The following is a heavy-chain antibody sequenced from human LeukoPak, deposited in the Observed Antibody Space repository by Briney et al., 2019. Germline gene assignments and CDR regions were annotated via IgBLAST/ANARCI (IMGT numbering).Heavy chain of an antibody. CDR1: GFTFSSYG. D-gene: IGHD4-17*01. Sequence: GGSLRLSCAASGFTFSSYGMHWVRQAPGKGLEGVAVIWYDGSNKYYADSVKGRFTISRDNSKNTLYLQMNSLRAEDTAVYYCARRGTVTTGGAYYFDYWGQGTLVTVSS. V-gene: IGHV3-33*01. J-gene: IGHJ4*02. CDR3: ARRGTVTTGGAYYFDY. CDR2: IWYDGSNK.